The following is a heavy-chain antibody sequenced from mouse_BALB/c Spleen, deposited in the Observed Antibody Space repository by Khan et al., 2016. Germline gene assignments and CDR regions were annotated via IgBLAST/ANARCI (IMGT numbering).Heavy chain of an antibody. Sequence: EVELVESGGGLVQPGGSLRLSCATSGFTFTAYYMSWVRQPPGKALEWLGFIRNKANGYTTEYSASVKGRFTISRDNSQSILYLQMNTLRAEDSATYYCARRAGAMDYWGQGTSVTVSS. V-gene: IGHV7-3*02. CDR1: GFTFTAYY. CDR3: ARRAGAMDY. D-gene: IGHD3-3*01. CDR2: IRNKANGYTT. J-gene: IGHJ4*01.